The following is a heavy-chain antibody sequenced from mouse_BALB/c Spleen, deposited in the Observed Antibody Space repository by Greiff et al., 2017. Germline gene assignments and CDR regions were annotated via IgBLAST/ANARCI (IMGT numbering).Heavy chain of an antibody. CDR1: GFTFSSYG. V-gene: IGHV5-6*01. J-gene: IGHJ1*01. CDR2: ISSGGSYT. Sequence: EVKLMESGGDLVKPGGSLKLSCAASGFTFSSYGMSWVRQTPDKRLEWVATISSGGSYTYYPDSVKGRFTISRDNAKNTLYLQMSSLKSEDTAMYYCAREGWLLDWYFDVWGAGTTVTVSS. D-gene: IGHD2-3*01. CDR3: AREGWLLDWYFDV.